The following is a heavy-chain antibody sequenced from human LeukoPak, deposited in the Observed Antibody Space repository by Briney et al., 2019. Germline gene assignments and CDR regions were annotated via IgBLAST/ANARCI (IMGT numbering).Heavy chain of an antibody. CDR2: IYHSGST. D-gene: IGHD5-18*01. Sequence: SQTLFLTCAVSGGSISSGGYSWSWIRQPPGKGLEWIGYIYHSGSTYYNPSLKSRVTISVDRSKNQFSLKLSSVTAADTAVYYCARGGYSYGNFDYWGQGTLVTVSS. V-gene: IGHV4-30-2*01. CDR1: GGSISSGGYS. J-gene: IGHJ4*02. CDR3: ARGGYSYGNFDY.